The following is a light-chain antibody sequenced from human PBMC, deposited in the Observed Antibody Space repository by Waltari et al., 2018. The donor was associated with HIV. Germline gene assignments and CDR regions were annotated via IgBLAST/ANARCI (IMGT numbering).Light chain of an antibody. J-gene: IGKJ2*01. CDR3: QQSHSIPYT. CDR2: AAS. V-gene: IGKV1-39*01. CDR1: QTVTSY. Sequence: DIQMTQSPSSLSASVGDRVPITCRSSQTVTSYLNWYQQKPGKAPNLLIYAASTLQSGVPSRFSGSGSATDYTLTISSLQPEDFATYFCQQSHSIPYTFGQGTKLEIQ.